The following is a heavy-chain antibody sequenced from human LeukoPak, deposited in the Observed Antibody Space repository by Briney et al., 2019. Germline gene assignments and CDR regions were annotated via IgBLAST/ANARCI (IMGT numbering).Heavy chain of an antibody. CDR3: ASPGGYYYGSGSYYTATLGY. J-gene: IGHJ4*02. CDR2: IYPGDSDT. Sequence: GESLKISCKGSGYIFPNYWLGWVRQMPGKGLEWMGIIYPGDSDTRYSPSFQGQVTISADKSISTAYLQWSSLKASDTAMYYCASPGGYYYGSGSYYTATLGYWGQGTLVTVSS. D-gene: IGHD3-10*01. V-gene: IGHV5-51*01. CDR1: GYIFPNYW.